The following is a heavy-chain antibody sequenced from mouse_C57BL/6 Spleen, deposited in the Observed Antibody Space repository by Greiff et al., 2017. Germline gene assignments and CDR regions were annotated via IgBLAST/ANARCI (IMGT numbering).Heavy chain of an antibody. J-gene: IGHJ4*01. CDR2: IHPDSGST. Sequence: QVQLQQPGAELVKPGASVKLSCKASGYTFTSYWMTWVKQRPGQGLEWIGRIHPDSGSTNYNEKFKSKATLTVDKSSSTAYMQLSSLTSEDSAVYYCARDDGNYLYAMDDWGQGTSVTVSS. V-gene: IGHV1-64*01. CDR1: GYTFTSYW. D-gene: IGHD2-1*01. CDR3: ARDDGNYLYAMDD.